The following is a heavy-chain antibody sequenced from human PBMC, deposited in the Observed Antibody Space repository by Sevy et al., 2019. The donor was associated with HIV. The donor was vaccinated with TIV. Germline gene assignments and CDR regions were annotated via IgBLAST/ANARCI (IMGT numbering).Heavy chain of an antibody. D-gene: IGHD6-13*01. Sequence: GGSLRLSCTASGFTFGDYCMSRVRQAPGKGLEWVAFLKSDVYGGTVDHAASVRGRFVISRDDSKTIAYLQMNDLKTEETGVYYCTRWKAAQSIFDYWGQGALVTVSS. CDR1: GFTFGDYC. V-gene: IGHV3-49*04. CDR3: TRWKAAQSIFDY. CDR2: LKSDVYGGTV. J-gene: IGHJ4*02.